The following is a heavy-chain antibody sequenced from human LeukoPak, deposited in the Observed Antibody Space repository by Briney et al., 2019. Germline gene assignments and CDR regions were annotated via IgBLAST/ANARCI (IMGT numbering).Heavy chain of an antibody. Sequence: PSETLSLTCTVSGGSITTYSWSWIRQPAGKGLELIGRIYASGSTTYNPSLKSRVTMSVDTSKNQFSLKLSSVTAADTAVYYCARAIWFGELGEVDYWGQGTMVTVSS. CDR2: IYASGST. V-gene: IGHV4-4*07. CDR3: ARAIWFGELGEVDY. CDR1: GGSITTYS. J-gene: IGHJ4*02. D-gene: IGHD3-10*01.